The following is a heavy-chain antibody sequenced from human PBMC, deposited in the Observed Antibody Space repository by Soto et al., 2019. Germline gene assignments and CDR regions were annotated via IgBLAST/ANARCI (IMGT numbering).Heavy chain of an antibody. CDR2: INHSGST. D-gene: IGHD5-12*01. V-gene: IGHV4-34*01. CDR3: ARYSGYEDY. J-gene: IGHJ4*02. CDR1: GGSFSGYY. Sequence: SETLSLTCAVYGGSFSGYYWSWIRQPPGKGLEWIGEINHSGSTNYNPSLKSRVTISVDTSKNQFSLKLSSVTAADTAVYYCARYSGYEDYWGQGTLVTVSS.